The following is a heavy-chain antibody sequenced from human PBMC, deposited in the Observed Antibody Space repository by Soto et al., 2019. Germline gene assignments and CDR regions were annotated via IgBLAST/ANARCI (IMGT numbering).Heavy chain of an antibody. CDR3: ARSLFWSGLHDY. J-gene: IGHJ4*02. V-gene: IGHV4-59*08. CDR2: IYYSGST. CDR1: GGSISSYY. D-gene: IGHD3-3*01. Sequence: SETLSLTCTVSGGSISSYYWSWIRQPPGKGLEWIGYIYYSGSTNYNPSLKSRVTISVDTSKNQFSLKLSSVTAADTAVYYCARSLFWSGLHDYWGQGTLVTVSS.